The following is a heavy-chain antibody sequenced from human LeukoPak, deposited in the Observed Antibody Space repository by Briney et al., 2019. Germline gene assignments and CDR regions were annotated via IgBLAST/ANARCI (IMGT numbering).Heavy chain of an antibody. D-gene: IGHD3-10*01. Sequence: GGSLRLSCAASGFTFSSYGMHWVRQAPGKGLEWVGFIRSKAYGGTTEYAASVKGRFTISRDDSKSIAYLQMNSLKTEGTAVYYCTRDVSGYYGSGRLDYWGQGTLVTVSS. CDR2: IRSKAYGGTT. CDR3: TRDVSGYYGSGRLDY. CDR1: GFTFSSYG. J-gene: IGHJ4*02. V-gene: IGHV3-49*04.